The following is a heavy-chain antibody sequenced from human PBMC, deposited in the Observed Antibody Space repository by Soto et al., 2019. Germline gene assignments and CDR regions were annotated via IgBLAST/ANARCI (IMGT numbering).Heavy chain of an antibody. Sequence: LLTLSLTFTILGGSISAYEGSWIRQPTGHTLEWIGYIYDSGSPYYNPSRRSRVIISADTSKNHSAPKLTSATAADTAVHYDARGVGSSPPRYWLRGTLVTASS. CDR3: ARGVGSSPPRY. CDR1: GGSISAYE. J-gene: IGHJ4*02. CDR2: IYDSGSP. D-gene: IGHD1-26*01. V-gene: IGHV4-59*01.